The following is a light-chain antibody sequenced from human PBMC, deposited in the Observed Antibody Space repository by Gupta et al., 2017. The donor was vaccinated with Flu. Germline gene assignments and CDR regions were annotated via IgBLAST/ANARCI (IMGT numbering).Light chain of an antibody. Sequence: PSSLSASVGDRVTLTCRASQRISTYLNWYQQKPGQAPKVLIYAASRLQSGVPTRFSGSGSGTDFSLTISRLQPEDFATYYCQQTDTAPLTFGGGTKVQI. CDR1: QRISTY. V-gene: IGKV1-39*01. J-gene: IGKJ4*01. CDR2: AAS. CDR3: QQTDTAPLT.